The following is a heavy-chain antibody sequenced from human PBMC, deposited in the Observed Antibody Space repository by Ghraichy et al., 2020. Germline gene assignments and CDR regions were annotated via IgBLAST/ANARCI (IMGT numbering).Heavy chain of an antibody. D-gene: IGHD3-22*01. Sequence: SETLSLTCIVSGGSISSSDYFWGWIRQPPGKGLEWIGSVYYSGNTYYNSSLKSRVTIFAETSKNQFSLKLSSVTAADTAVYYCARHQGSSAYYAFDYWGQGTLVTVSS. J-gene: IGHJ4*02. CDR2: VYYSGNT. CDR1: GGSISSSDYF. CDR3: ARHQGSSAYYAFDY. V-gene: IGHV4-39*01.